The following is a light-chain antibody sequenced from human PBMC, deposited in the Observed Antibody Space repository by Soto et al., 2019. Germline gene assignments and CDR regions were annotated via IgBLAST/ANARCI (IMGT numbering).Light chain of an antibody. CDR3: QSYDSRLSAWV. V-gene: IGLV1-40*01. Sequence: QSVLTQPPSVSGAPGQRVTISCTGSSSNIGAGYDVHWYQQLPGTAPKLLIYDNNNRPSGVPDRFSGSKSGTSASLAITGLQAEDEADYYCQSYDSRLSAWVFGGGTKLTVL. CDR2: DNN. J-gene: IGLJ3*02. CDR1: SSNIGAGYD.